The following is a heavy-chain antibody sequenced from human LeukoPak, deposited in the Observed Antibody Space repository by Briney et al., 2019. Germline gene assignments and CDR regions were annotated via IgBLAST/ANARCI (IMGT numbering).Heavy chain of an antibody. CDR1: GFTFSSYW. D-gene: IGHD3-10*02. Sequence: GGSLRLSCAASGFTFSSYWMSWVRQAPGKGLEWVANIKQDGSQKYYADSVKGRFTISRDNAKNSLYLQMNSLRAEDTAVYYCARDSQPDPPGVRGVMRGGAFDIWGQRTMVTVSS. CDR2: IKQDGSQK. CDR3: ARDSQPDPPGVRGVMRGGAFDI. V-gene: IGHV3-7*01. J-gene: IGHJ3*02.